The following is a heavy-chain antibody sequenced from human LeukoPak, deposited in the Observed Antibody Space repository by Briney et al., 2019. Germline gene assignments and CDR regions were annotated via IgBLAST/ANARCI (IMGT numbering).Heavy chain of an antibody. J-gene: IGHJ4*02. CDR3: ARDDGARESPSYSGSYWGGGYFDY. V-gene: IGHV3-30-3*01. CDR2: ISYDGSNK. Sequence: GGSLRLSCAASGFTFSSYAMSWVRQAPGKGLEWVAVISYDGSNKYYADSVKGRFTISRDNSKNTLYLQMNSLRAEDTAVYYCARDDGARESPSYSGSYWGGGYFDYWGQGTLVTVSS. D-gene: IGHD1-26*01. CDR1: GFTFSSYA.